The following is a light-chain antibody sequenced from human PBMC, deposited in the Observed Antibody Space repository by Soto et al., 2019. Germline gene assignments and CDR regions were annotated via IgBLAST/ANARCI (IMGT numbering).Light chain of an antibody. J-gene: IGLJ1*01. CDR3: SSYTSSSTYV. CDR2: EVS. CDR1: SSDVGGYNY. V-gene: IGLV2-14*01. Sequence: QSALTQPASVSGSPGQSITISCTGTSSDVGGYNYVSWYQHHPGKAPKLMIYEVSNRPSGVSNRFSGPKSGNTASLTISGLQAEDEADYYCSSYTSSSTYVFGTGTKLTVL.